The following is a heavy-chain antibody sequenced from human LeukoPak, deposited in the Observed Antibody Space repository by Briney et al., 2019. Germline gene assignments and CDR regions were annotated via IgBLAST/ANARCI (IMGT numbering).Heavy chain of an antibody. J-gene: IGHJ6*03. Sequence: SETLSLTCAVYGGSFSGYYWSWIRQPPGKGLEWIGYIYYSGSTYYNPSLKSRVTMSVDTSKNQFSLKLSSVTAADTAVYYCARLYDSRRNFYYYVDVWGKGTTVTVSS. CDR3: ARLYDSRRNFYYYVDV. CDR1: GGSFSGYY. CDR2: IYYSGST. V-gene: IGHV4-59*12. D-gene: IGHD3-3*01.